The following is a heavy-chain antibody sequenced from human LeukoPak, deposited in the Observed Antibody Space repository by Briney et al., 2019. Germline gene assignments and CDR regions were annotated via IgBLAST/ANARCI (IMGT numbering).Heavy chain of an antibody. CDR1: GYTFTSYD. CDR3: ASKNVAAAGRNWFDP. V-gene: IGHV1-8*01. CDR2: MNPNSGNT. J-gene: IGHJ5*02. D-gene: IGHD6-13*01. Sequence: ASVKVSCKASGYTFTSYDINWVRQAPGLGLEWMGWMNPNSGNTGYAQKFQGRVTMTRNTSISTAYMELSSLRSEDTAVYYCASKNVAAAGRNWFDPWGQGTLVTVSS.